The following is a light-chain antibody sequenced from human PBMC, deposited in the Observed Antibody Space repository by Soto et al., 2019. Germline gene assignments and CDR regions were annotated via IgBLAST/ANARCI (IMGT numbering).Light chain of an antibody. Sequence: DIQMTQSPSTLSASVGDRVTITCRASQTIVNWLAWYQQKPGEAPKFLIYKASTLESGVPSRFSGSGSGTEFTLTISSLQPDDFATYYCQQYNGYPVTFGQGTKVEFK. CDR2: KAS. CDR3: QQYNGYPVT. V-gene: IGKV1-5*03. J-gene: IGKJ1*01. CDR1: QTIVNW.